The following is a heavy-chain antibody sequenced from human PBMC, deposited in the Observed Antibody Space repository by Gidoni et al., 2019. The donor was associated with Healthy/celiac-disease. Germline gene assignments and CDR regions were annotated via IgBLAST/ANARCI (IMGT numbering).Heavy chain of an antibody. CDR3: ARTSYSSGSWGVDY. CDR2: IKQDGSEK. Sequence: VQPGGSLRLSCAASGFTFSSYWMSWVRQAPGKGLEWVANIKQDGSEKYYVDSVKGRFTISRDNAKNSLYLQMNSLRAEDTAVYYCARTSYSSGSWGVDYWGQGTLVTVSS. D-gene: IGHD6-19*01. V-gene: IGHV3-7*01. CDR1: GFTFSSYW. J-gene: IGHJ4*02.